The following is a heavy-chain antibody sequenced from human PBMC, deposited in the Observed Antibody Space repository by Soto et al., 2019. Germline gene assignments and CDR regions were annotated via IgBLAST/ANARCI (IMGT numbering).Heavy chain of an antibody. J-gene: IGHJ6*02. CDR3: ARDGGSYYYYYGMDV. Sequence: QVQLVQSGAEVKKPGASVTVSCKASGYTFTSYGISWGRQAPGQGLEWMGWSSAYNGNTNYAQKLQGRVNMTTDTSTSTAYMELRRLRSDDTAVYYCARDGGSYYYYYGMDVWGQGTTVTVSS. D-gene: IGHD1-26*01. V-gene: IGHV1-18*01. CDR1: GYTFTSYG. CDR2: SSAYNGNT.